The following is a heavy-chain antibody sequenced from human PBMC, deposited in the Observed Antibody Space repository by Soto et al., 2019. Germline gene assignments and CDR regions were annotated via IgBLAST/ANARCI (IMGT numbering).Heavy chain of an antibody. J-gene: IGHJ4*02. D-gene: IGHD3-3*01. CDR2: ISYDGIQK. V-gene: IGHV3-30-3*01. CDR1: GFTFSASA. CDR3: TRGPVGPDYDFWSGYPVDY. Sequence: PGGSLRLSCAASGFTFSASAMNWVRQAPGKGLEWVAIISYDGIQKYYAESVKGRFTISRDYSRNTVYLQMNGLRIEDTALYYCTRGPVGPDYDFWSGYPVDYWGQGT.